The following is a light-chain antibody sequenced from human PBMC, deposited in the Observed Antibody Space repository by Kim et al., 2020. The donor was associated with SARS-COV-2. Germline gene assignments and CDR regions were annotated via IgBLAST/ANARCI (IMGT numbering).Light chain of an antibody. V-gene: IGLV3-19*01. Sequence: SSELTQDPAVSVALGQTVRITCQGDRLRTYYASWYQQKPGQAPELVIYGNNNRPSGILDRFSGSSSGNTASLTITGAQAEDEADYYCNSRDSSGNHWVFG. CDR3: NSRDSSGNHWV. J-gene: IGLJ3*02. CDR1: RLRTYY. CDR2: GNN.